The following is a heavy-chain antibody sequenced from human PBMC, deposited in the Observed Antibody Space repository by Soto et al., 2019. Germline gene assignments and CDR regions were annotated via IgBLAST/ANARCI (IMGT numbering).Heavy chain of an antibody. Sequence: SETLSLTCAVSGYSISSGYYWGWIRQPPGKGLEWIGSIYHSGSTYYNPSLKSRVTISVDTSKNQFSLKLSSVTAADTAVYYCARVAIRFGELLFGMDVWGQGTTVTVSS. D-gene: IGHD3-10*01. CDR3: ARVAIRFGELLFGMDV. V-gene: IGHV4-38-2*01. CDR2: IYHSGST. J-gene: IGHJ6*02. CDR1: GYSISSGYY.